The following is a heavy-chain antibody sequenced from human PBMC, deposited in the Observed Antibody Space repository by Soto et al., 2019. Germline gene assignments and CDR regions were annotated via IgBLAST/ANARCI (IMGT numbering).Heavy chain of an antibody. CDR3: ARDGSQQQLHDDNWFDP. V-gene: IGHV3-48*02. Sequence: EVQLVESGGGLVQPGGSLRLSCAASGFTFSSYSMNWVRQAPGKGLEWVSYISSSSSTIYYADSVKGRFTISRDNAKNSLYLQMNRLRDEDTAVYYCARDGSQQQLHDDNWFDPWGQGTLVTVSS. CDR1: GFTFSSYS. CDR2: ISSSSSTI. D-gene: IGHD6-13*01. J-gene: IGHJ5*02.